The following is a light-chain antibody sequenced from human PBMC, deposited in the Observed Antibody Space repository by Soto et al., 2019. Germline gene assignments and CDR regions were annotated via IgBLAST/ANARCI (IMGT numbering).Light chain of an antibody. CDR2: DVN. V-gene: IGLV2-11*01. J-gene: IGLJ1*01. CDR3: CSYPVNYTLYV. Sequence: QSALTQPRSVSGSPGQSVTVSCTGTSSDVGAYDFVSWYQQHPAKAPKLVIFDVNKRPSGVPDRFSGSRSGNTASLSISGLRAEDEADYYCCSYPVNYTLYVFGTGTKLTVL. CDR1: SSDVGAYDF.